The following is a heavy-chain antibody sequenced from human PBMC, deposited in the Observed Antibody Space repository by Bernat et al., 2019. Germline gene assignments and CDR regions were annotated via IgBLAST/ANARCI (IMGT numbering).Heavy chain of an antibody. V-gene: IGHV4-34*01. Sequence: QVQLQQWGAGLLKPSETLSLTCAVYGGSFSGYYWSWIRQPPGKGLEWIGEINHSGSINYNPSLKSRVTISVDTSKNQFSLKLSSVTAADTAVYYCARHVGGYSYGSEIDYWGQGTLVTVSS. CDR1: GGSFSGYY. CDR2: INHSGSI. D-gene: IGHD5-18*01. J-gene: IGHJ4*02. CDR3: ARHVGGYSYGSEIDY.